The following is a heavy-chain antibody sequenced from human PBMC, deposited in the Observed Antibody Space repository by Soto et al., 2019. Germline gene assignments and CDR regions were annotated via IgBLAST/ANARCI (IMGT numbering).Heavy chain of an antibody. J-gene: IGHJ4*02. CDR1: GYTFSAYY. CDR2: INPKSGGT. Sequence: ASVKVSCKASGYTFSAYYVHWVRQAPGQGLEWMGWINPKSGGTKYAQKFQGRVTMTRDTSISTAYMDLSRLRSDDTAVYYCARVSSGWYPYYLDSWGQGTLVTVS. V-gene: IGHV1-2*02. D-gene: IGHD6-19*01. CDR3: ARVSSGWYPYYLDS.